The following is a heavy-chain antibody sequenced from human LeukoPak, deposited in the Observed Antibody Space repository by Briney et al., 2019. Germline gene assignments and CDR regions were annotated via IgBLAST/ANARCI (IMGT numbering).Heavy chain of an antibody. CDR3: ATLVVPAAMWGETITYNWFDP. J-gene: IGHJ5*02. CDR1: GGTFNSYA. V-gene: IGHV1-69*13. D-gene: IGHD2-2*01. CDR2: IIPIFGTA. Sequence: SVQVSCKASGGTFNSYAISWVRQAPGQGLQWMGGIIPIFGTANYAQKFQGRVTITADESTSTAYLELSSLRSEDTAVYYCATLVVPAAMWGETITYNWFDPWGQGTLVTVSS.